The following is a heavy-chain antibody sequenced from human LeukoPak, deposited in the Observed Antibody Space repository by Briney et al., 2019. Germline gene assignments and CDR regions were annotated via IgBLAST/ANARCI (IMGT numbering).Heavy chain of an antibody. CDR3: ARDGFDGYNLLFDN. Sequence: PGGSLRLSCAAPGFTFNNYGMHWVRQAPGKGLEWVAVIWYDGGNKYYADSVKGRFTISRDNSKNMLYLQMNSLRAEDTAVYYCARDGFDGYNLLFDNWGQGALVTVSS. CDR1: GFTFNNYG. D-gene: IGHD5-24*01. V-gene: IGHV3-33*01. J-gene: IGHJ4*02. CDR2: IWYDGGNK.